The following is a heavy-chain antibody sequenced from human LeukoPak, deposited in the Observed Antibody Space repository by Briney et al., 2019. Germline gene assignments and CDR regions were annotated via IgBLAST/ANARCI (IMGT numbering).Heavy chain of an antibody. D-gene: IGHD3-16*02. V-gene: IGHV4-34*01. CDR3: ARPYYDYVWGSYRSYYFDY. J-gene: IGHJ4*02. Sequence: TPSETLSLTCAVYGGSFSGYYWSWIRQPPGKGLEWLGEINHSGSTNYDPSLKSRVTISVDTSKNQFSLKLSSVTAADTAVYYCARPYYDYVWGSYRSYYFDYWGQGTLVTVSS. CDR2: INHSGST. CDR1: GGSFSGYY.